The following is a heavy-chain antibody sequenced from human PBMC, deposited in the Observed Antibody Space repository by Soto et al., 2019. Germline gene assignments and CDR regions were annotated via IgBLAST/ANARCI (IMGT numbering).Heavy chain of an antibody. CDR2: INHSGST. V-gene: IGHV4-34*01. D-gene: IGHD3-3*01. CDR1: GGSCSGYY. J-gene: IGHJ6*02. Sequence: PSKNLDLTSAVYGGSCSGYYWCWIRQPPGKGLECIGEINHSGSTNYNPSLKSRVNISVDTYKNQFSLKLSSVTAADTAVYYCARAYTFYDFWSGYSYGMYVCGQVSTV. CDR3: ARAYTFYDFWSGYSYGMYV.